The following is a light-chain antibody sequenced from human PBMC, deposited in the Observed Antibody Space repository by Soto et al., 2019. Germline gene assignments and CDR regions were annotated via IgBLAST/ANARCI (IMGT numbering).Light chain of an antibody. CDR2: GTV. Sequence: IQLTQSPSSLSASVGDRVSITCRASQDIKTYLAWYQQKRGEAPKLLISGTVTLQSGVPSRFNGSGSGTDFSLTISRLQPEDLAPYYCPLLNSYPPCAFGPGTKVD. CDR3: PLLNSYPPCA. CDR1: QDIKTY. J-gene: IGKJ3*01. V-gene: IGKV1-9*01.